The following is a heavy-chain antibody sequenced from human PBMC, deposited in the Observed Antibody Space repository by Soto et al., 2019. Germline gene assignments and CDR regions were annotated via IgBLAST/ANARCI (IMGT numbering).Heavy chain of an antibody. CDR2: ISGTSVYI. J-gene: IGHJ5*02. V-gene: IGHV3-21*01. Sequence: GGSLRLSCVASGFTSSNYNMNWVRQAPGKGLEWVSHISGTSVYIHYADSVKGRFTISRDKAKNSVYLQMDSLRVEDTAVYYCAREGALKPFSSWGQGALVTVSS. CDR3: AREGALKPFSS. CDR1: GFTSSNYN.